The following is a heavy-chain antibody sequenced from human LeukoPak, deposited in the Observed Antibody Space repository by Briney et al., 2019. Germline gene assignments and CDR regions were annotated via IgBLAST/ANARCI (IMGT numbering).Heavy chain of an antibody. CDR3: ARVRSVYYYYYGMDV. Sequence: SETLSLTCAVYGGSFSGYYWSWVRQPPGKGLEWIGEINHSGSTNYNPSLTSRVTISVDTSKNQFSLKLSSVTAADTAVYYCARVRSVYYYYYGMDVWGQGTTVTVSS. CDR2: INHSGST. J-gene: IGHJ6*02. V-gene: IGHV4-34*01. CDR1: GGSFSGYY.